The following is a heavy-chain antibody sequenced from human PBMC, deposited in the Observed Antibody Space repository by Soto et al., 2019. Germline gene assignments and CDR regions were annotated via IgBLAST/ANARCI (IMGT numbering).Heavy chain of an antibody. V-gene: IGHV3-15*01. CDR1: GFTFSNAW. J-gene: IGHJ6*02. CDR2: IKSKTDGGTT. CDR3: TTRPTYYDFWSGPYGMDV. Sequence: LRLSCAASGFTFSNAWMSWVRQAPGKGLEWVGRIKSKTDGGTTDYAAPVKGRFTISRDDSKNTLYLQMNSLKTEDTAVYYCTTRPTYYDFWSGPYGMDVWGQGTTVTVSS. D-gene: IGHD3-3*01.